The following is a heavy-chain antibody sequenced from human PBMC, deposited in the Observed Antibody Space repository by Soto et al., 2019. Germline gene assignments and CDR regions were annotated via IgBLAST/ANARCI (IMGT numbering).Heavy chain of an antibody. CDR3: ARASYYYESSGYYPDY. CDR2: INAGNGNA. D-gene: IGHD3-22*01. J-gene: IGHJ4*02. V-gene: IGHV1-3*01. CDR1: GYTFTSYA. Sequence: QVRLVQSGAEVKKPGASVKVSCKASGYTFTSYAIHWVCQAPGQRLEWMGWINAGNGNAKYSQKFQGRVTITRDTSASTAYVELSSLSSDDTAVYYCARASYYYESSGYYPDYWGQGTLVTVSS.